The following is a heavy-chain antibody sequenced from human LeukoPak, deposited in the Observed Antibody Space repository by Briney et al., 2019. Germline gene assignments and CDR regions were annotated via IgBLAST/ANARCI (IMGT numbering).Heavy chain of an antibody. CDR2: ISYDGSNK. J-gene: IGHJ3*02. CDR3: AKDQGITMIVVVFDI. Sequence: PGGSLRLFCAASGFIFSSYGMHWVRQAPGKGLEWVAVISYDGSNKYYADSVKGRFTISRDNSKNTLYLQMNSLRAEDTAVYYCAKDQGITMIVVVFDIWGQGTMVTVSS. CDR1: GFIFSSYG. D-gene: IGHD3-22*01. V-gene: IGHV3-30*18.